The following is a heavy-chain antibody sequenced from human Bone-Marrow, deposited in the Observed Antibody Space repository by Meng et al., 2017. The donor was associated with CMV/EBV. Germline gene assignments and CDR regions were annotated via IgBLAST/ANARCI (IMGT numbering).Heavy chain of an antibody. CDR1: GGSVSSGSYY. D-gene: IGHD6-13*01. V-gene: IGHV4-61*01. CDR3: AYSSSWYGKLDY. CDR2: IYYSGST. Sequence: SETLSLTCTVSGGSVSSGSYYWSWIRQPPGKGLEWIGYIYYSGSTNYNPSLKSRVTISVDTSKNQFSLKLSSVTAADTAVYYCAYSSSWYGKLDYWGQGTLVTVS. J-gene: IGHJ4*02.